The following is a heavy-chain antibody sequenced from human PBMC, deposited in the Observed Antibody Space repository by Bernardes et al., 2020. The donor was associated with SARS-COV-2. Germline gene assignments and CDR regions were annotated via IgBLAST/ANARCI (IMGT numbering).Heavy chain of an antibody. CDR2: IWYDESNQ. V-gene: IGHV3-33*01. D-gene: IGHD6-19*01. Sequence: GGSLRLSCAASGFTFSSYGMHWVRQAPGKGLEWVAVIWYDESNQFYADSVKGRFTISRDNSKNTLYLQMNSLRGEDTAVYYCARDLRTEYRSGWPLDYWGQGNLVTVSS. J-gene: IGHJ4*02. CDR1: GFTFSSYG. CDR3: ARDLRTEYRSGWPLDY.